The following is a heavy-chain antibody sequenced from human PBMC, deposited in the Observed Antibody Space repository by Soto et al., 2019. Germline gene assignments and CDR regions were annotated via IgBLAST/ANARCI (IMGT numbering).Heavy chain of an antibody. J-gene: IGHJ6*03. V-gene: IGHV3-11*01. CDR1: GFTFSDYY. D-gene: IGHD3-16*01. Sequence: ESGGGLVKPGGSLRLSCAASGFTFSDYYMSWIRQAPGKGLEWVSYISSSGSTIYYADSVKGRFTISRDNTKNSLYLQMNSLRAEDPAVYYCGRILGAGLKGGDYYYYMDVWGKGTTVTVSS. CDR2: ISSSGSTI. CDR3: GRILGAGLKGGDYYYYMDV.